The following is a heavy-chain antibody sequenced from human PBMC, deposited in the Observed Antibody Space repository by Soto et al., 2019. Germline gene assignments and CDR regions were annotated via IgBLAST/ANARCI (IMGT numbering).Heavy chain of an antibody. CDR1: GFTFGDYA. Sequence: EVQLVESGGGLVQPGRSLRLSCTASGFTFGDYAMSWFRQAPGKGLEWVGFIRSKAYGGTTEYAASVKGRFTISRDDSKSIAYLQMNSLKTEDTAVYYCTPPYYSGYDLRYFDYWGQGTLVTVSS. D-gene: IGHD5-12*01. CDR2: IRSKAYGGTT. J-gene: IGHJ4*02. CDR3: TPPYYSGYDLRYFDY. V-gene: IGHV3-49*03.